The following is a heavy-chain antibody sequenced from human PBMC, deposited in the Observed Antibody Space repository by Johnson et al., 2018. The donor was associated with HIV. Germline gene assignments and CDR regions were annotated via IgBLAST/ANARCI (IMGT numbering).Heavy chain of an antibody. D-gene: IGHD3-10*01. CDR3: YGYYDAFDI. CDR2: IWSDGTNK. J-gene: IGHJ3*02. Sequence: QVQLVESGGGVVQPGRSLRLSCAASGFTFSSFAMHWVRQAPGKGLEWVATIWSDGTNKYYGDSVKGRFTVSRDSSKNTLFLQMTSLRVEDTAVYYCYGYYDAFDIWGQGTMVSVSS. CDR1: GFTFSSFA. V-gene: IGHV3-33*08.